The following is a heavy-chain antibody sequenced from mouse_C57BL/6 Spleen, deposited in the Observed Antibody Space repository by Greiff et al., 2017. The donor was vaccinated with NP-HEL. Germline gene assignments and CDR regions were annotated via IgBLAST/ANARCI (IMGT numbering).Heavy chain of an antibody. V-gene: IGHV8-12*01. J-gene: IGHJ4*01. CDR2: LYWDDDK. CDR1: GFSLSTSGMG. D-gene: IGHD2-5*01. Sequence: QVTLKESGPGILQSSQTLSLTCSFSGFSLSTSGMGVSWIRQPSGKGLEWLAHLYWDDDKRYNPSLKSRLTISKDTSRNQVFLKITSVDTADTATYYCARRAGDYSNYEVYYYAMDYWGQGTSVTVSS. CDR3: ARRAGDYSNYEVYYYAMDY.